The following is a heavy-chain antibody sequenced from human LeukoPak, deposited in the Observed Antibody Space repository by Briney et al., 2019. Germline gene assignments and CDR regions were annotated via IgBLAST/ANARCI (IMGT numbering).Heavy chain of an antibody. V-gene: IGHV4-4*07. J-gene: IGHJ2*01. D-gene: IGHD6-19*01. CDR1: GGSISSYY. CDR2: IYTRAST. Sequence: PSETLSLTCTVSGGSISSYYWSWIRPPAGEGLEWIGRIYTRASTNYNPSLKSRVTMSVDTSKTQFSLKPSSVTAADTAVYYCARCSYSSGCYWYFDLWGRGTLVTVSS. CDR3: ARCSYSSGCYWYFDL.